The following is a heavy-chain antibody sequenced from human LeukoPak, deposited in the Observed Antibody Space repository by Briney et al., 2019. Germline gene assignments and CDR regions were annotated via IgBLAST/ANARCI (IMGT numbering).Heavy chain of an antibody. J-gene: IGHJ6*02. Sequence: GESLKISCKGSGYSFTSYWIAWVRQTPGKGLEWMGIFHPGDSDTRYSPSFQGQVTMSADKSISTAYLQWSSLKDSDTAMYYCARQSVSTNYYYGMDVWGQGTTVTVFS. CDR3: ARQSVSTNYYYGMDV. D-gene: IGHD2-2*01. CDR2: FHPGDSDT. CDR1: GYSFTSYW. V-gene: IGHV5-51*01.